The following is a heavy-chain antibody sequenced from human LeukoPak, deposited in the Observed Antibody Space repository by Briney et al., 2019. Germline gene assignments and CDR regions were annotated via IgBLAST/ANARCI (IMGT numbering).Heavy chain of an antibody. CDR2: TRYDGSYK. CDR3: AKGRVARGFNDPFDI. D-gene: IGHD3-3*01. Sequence: GGSLRLSCAASGFTFNFFGMHWVRQAPGKGLEWVAFTRYDGSYKRYIDSVNGRFTISRDNSKNTLYLQMNSLRVEDTAVYSCAKGRVARGFNDPFDIWGQGTMATVSS. V-gene: IGHV3-30*02. J-gene: IGHJ3*02. CDR1: GFTFNFFG.